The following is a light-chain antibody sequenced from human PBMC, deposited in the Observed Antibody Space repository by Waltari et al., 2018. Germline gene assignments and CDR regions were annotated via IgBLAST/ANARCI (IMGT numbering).Light chain of an antibody. CDR1: QGISTG. Sequence: DIQMTQSPSSVSASVGDRVTITCRASQGISTGLAWYQQKPGKAPELLIYGASSLESGVPSRFSGSGSGTDFTLTISSLQPEDFATYYCQQTNSLPVTFGQGTRLEIK. CDR3: QQTNSLPVT. CDR2: GAS. J-gene: IGKJ5*01. V-gene: IGKV1D-12*01.